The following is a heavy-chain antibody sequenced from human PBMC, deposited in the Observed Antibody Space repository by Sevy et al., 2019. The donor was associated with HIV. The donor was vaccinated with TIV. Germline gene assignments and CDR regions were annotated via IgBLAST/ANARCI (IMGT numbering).Heavy chain of an antibody. J-gene: IGHJ4*02. D-gene: IGHD2-21*02. V-gene: IGHV4-39*01. Sequence: SETLSLTCTVSGGSISSSSYYWGWIRQPPGKGLEWIGSIYYSGSTYYNPSLKSRVTISVDTSKNQFSLKLSSVTAADTAVYYCARHGVSKGGNSFDYRGQGTLVTVSS. CDR3: ARHGVSKGGNSFDY. CDR2: IYYSGST. CDR1: GGSISSSSYY.